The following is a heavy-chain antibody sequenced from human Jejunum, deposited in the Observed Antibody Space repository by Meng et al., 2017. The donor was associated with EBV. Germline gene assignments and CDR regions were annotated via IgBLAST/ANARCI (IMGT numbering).Heavy chain of an antibody. CDR1: GYTFTSND. CDR3: ARAVGAAGSMVNFDY. Sequence: VQVVQAGAEVKKHGASVKVSCKASGYTFTSNDINWVRQATGQGLEWIGWMNPSSDDTGFAQKFQGRVTVTRDNSINTAYMELSSLTSDDTAVYYCARAVGAAGSMVNFDYWGQGTLVTVSS. J-gene: IGHJ4*02. V-gene: IGHV1-8*01. CDR2: MNPSSDDT. D-gene: IGHD6-13*01.